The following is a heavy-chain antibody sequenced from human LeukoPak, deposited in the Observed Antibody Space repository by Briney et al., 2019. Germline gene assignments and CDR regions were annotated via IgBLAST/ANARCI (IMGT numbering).Heavy chain of an antibody. CDR3: ARMGGYSGYATH. V-gene: IGHV4-59*08. CDR2: IHYSGTT. J-gene: IGHJ4*02. D-gene: IGHD5-12*01. CDR1: VGSISTYY. Sequence: SETLSLTCTVSVGSISTYYWSWLRQPPGKGLEWIGYIHYSGTTNYNPALKNRVAISLDTSKNQFSLNLGSVTAADTAVYFCARMGGYSGYATHWGQGTLVTVSS.